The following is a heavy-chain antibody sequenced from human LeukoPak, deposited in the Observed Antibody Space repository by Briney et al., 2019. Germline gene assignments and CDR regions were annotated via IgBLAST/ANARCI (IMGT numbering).Heavy chain of an antibody. Sequence: GGSLRLSCAASGFTFSSYAMSWVRQAPGKGLEWVSAISGSGGSTYYADSVKGRFTISRDNSKNTLYLQMNSLRADDTAIYHCAKNPAMDVLDYYYYYMDVWGKGTTVTVSS. V-gene: IGHV3-23*01. CDR2: ISGSGGST. D-gene: IGHD5-18*01. J-gene: IGHJ6*03. CDR3: AKNPAMDVLDYYYYYMDV. CDR1: GFTFSSYA.